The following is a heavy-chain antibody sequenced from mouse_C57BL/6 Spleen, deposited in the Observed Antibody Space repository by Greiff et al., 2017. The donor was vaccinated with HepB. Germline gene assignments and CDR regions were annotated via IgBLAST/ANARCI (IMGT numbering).Heavy chain of an antibody. Sequence: QVQLKESGAELVRPGASVKLSCKASGYTFTDYYINWVKQRPGQGLEWIARIYPGSGNTYYNEKFKGKATLTAEKSSSTAYMQLSSLTSEDSAVYFCARCYYDYDGAFAYWGQGTLVTVSA. CDR2: IYPGSGNT. V-gene: IGHV1-76*01. J-gene: IGHJ3*01. CDR3: ARCYYDYDGAFAY. CDR1: GYTFTDYY. D-gene: IGHD2-4*01.